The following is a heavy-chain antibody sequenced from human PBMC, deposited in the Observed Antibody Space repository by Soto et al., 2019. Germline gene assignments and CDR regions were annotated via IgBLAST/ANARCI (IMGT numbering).Heavy chain of an antibody. CDR3: AKCPYSIGQGDNYYYYGMDV. CDR2: ISYDGSNK. J-gene: IGHJ6*02. D-gene: IGHD6-19*01. CDR1: GFTFSSYG. V-gene: IGHV3-30*18. Sequence: PGGSLRLSCAASGFTFSSYGMHWVRQAPGKGLEWVAVISYDGSNKYYADSVKGRFTISRDNSKNTLYLQMNSLRAEDTAVYYCAKCPYSIGQGDNYYYYGMDVWGQGTTVTVSS.